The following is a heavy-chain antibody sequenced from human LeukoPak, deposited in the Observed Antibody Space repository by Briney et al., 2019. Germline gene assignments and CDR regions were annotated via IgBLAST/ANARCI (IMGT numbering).Heavy chain of an antibody. D-gene: IGHD2/OR15-2a*01. V-gene: IGHV1-69*05. CDR3: ARDISTTGAFDI. J-gene: IGHJ3*02. CDR2: IIPIFGTA. CDR1: GGTFSSYA. Sequence: SVKVSCKASGGTFSSYAISWVRQAPGQGLEWMGRIIPIFGTANYAQKFQARVTITTDESTSTAYMELSSLRSEDTAVYYCARDISTTGAFDIWGQRTMVTVSS.